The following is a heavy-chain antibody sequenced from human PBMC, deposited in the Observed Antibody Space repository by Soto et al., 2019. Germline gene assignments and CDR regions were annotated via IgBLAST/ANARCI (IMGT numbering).Heavy chain of an antibody. CDR2: IIPILGIA. CDR3: AREGLESACKDGVYRRGGLDV. CDR1: GGTFGGYG. Sequence: GPSGKVCCKASGGTFGGYGINWGRPSPGQGLEWMGRIIPILGIANYAQKFQGRVTNTADKSTSTAYMELTSLRSEDTAVDYCAREGLESACKDGVYRRGGLDVCGRVTTDTVS. V-gene: IGHV1-69*04. J-gene: IGHJ3*01. D-gene: IGHD2-15*01.